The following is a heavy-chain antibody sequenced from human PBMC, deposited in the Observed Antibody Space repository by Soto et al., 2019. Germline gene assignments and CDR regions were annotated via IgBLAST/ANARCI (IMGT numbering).Heavy chain of an antibody. CDR2: IIPILGIA. V-gene: IGHV1-69*04. J-gene: IGHJ5*02. Sequence: SVKVSCKASGGTFSSYTISWVRQAPGQGLEWMGRIIPILGIANYAQKFQGRVTITADKSTSTAYMELSSLRSEDTAVYYCARDEGSLSDDILTGYYNWFDPWGQGTLVTVSS. CDR3: ARDEGSLSDDILTGYYNWFDP. CDR1: GGTFSSYT. D-gene: IGHD3-9*01.